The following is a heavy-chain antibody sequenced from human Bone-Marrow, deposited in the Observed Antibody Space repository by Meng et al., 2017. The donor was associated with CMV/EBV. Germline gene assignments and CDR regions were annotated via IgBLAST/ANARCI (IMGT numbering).Heavy chain of an antibody. Sequence: GESLKISCAASGFTFSSYAMSWVRQAPGKGLEWVSAISGSGGSTYYADSVKGRFTISRDNSKNTLYLQMNSLRAEDTAVYYCAKGWSELRFLEWLWGDAFDIWGQGTMVTASS. CDR3: AKGWSELRFLEWLWGDAFDI. V-gene: IGHV3-23*01. CDR1: GFTFSSYA. D-gene: IGHD3-3*01. CDR2: ISGSGGST. J-gene: IGHJ3*02.